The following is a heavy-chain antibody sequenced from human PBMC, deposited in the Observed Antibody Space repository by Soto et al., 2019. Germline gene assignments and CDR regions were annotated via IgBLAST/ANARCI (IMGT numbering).Heavy chain of an antibody. V-gene: IGHV1-2*04. CDR1: GYTFTGYY. Sequence: ASVKVSCKASGYTFTGYYMHWVRQAPGQGLEWMGWINPNSGGTNYAQKFQGWVTMTRDTSISTAYMELSRLRSDDTAVYYCARGYSSGRAYYYYYYMDVWGKGPTVTVSS. CDR2: INPNSGGT. D-gene: IGHD6-25*01. J-gene: IGHJ6*03. CDR3: ARGYSSGRAYYYYYYMDV.